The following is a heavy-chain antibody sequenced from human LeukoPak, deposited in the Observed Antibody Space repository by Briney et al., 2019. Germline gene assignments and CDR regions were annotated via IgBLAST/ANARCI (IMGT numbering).Heavy chain of an antibody. D-gene: IGHD4-17*01. CDR3: ARLGARQMLEY. CDR2: IYSGGST. CDR1: GFTVSSNY. Sequence: GGSLRLSCAASGFTVSSNYMSWVRQAPGKGLEWVSVIYSGGSTYYADSVKGRFTISRDNSKNTLYLQMNSLRAEDTAVYYCARLGARQMLEYWGQGTLVTVSS. J-gene: IGHJ4*02. V-gene: IGHV3-53*01.